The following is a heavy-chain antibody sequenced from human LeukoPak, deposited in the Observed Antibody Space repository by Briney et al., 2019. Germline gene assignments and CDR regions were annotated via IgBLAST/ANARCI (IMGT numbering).Heavy chain of an antibody. CDR2: MYYSGST. CDR1: GGSISSSSYS. Sequence: PSETLSLTCTVSGGSISSSSYSWGWIRQPPGKGLEWIGSMYYSGSTYYRPSLKSRITMSLDTSKNQFSLKLSSVTAADTAVYYCARRHTNSGWYGYWGQGTLVTVSS. D-gene: IGHD6-19*01. J-gene: IGHJ4*02. V-gene: IGHV4-39*01. CDR3: ARRHTNSGWYGY.